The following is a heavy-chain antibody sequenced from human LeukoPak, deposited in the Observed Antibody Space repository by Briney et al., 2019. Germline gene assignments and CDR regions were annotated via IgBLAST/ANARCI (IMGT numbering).Heavy chain of an antibody. V-gene: IGHV3-30*18. Sequence: PGGSLRLSCAASGFAFSSYGMHWVRQAPGKGLEWVAVISYDGSNKYYADSVKGRFTISRDNSRNTVYLQMNSLRAEDTAVYYCAKGRRYCSGGSCYYFGYWGQGTLVTVSS. CDR2: ISYDGSNK. J-gene: IGHJ4*02. D-gene: IGHD2-15*01. CDR1: GFAFSSYG. CDR3: AKGRRYCSGGSCYYFGY.